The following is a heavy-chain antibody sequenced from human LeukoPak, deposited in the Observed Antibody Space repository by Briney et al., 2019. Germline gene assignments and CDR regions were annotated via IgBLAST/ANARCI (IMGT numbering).Heavy chain of an antibody. CDR1: GGSVSSGSYD. Sequence: SETLSLTCTVSGGSVSSGSYDWSWIRQPPGKGLEWIGYIYYSGSTNYNPSLKSRVTISVDTSKNQFSLKLSSVTAADTAVYYCARDTPVYCSGGSCVGENYYYGMDVWGQGTTVTVSS. J-gene: IGHJ6*02. CDR3: ARDTPVYCSGGSCVGENYYYGMDV. D-gene: IGHD2-15*01. CDR2: IYYSGST. V-gene: IGHV4-61*01.